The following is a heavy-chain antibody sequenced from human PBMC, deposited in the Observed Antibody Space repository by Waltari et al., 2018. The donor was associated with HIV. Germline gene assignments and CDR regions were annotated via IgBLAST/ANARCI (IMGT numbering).Heavy chain of an antibody. Sequence: EVQLVESGGGLVQPGGSLRLSCVASGFTFSNYWMHWVRQGPGKGLVWVSRLNGDESRVLYAVSVKGRFTISRDNARNTLYLQMNSLRDEDTAVYYCARRHTSEGILDYWGQGTLVTVSS. V-gene: IGHV3-74*01. CDR1: GFTFSNYW. CDR3: ARRHTSEGILDY. D-gene: IGHD6-19*01. CDR2: LNGDESRV. J-gene: IGHJ4*02.